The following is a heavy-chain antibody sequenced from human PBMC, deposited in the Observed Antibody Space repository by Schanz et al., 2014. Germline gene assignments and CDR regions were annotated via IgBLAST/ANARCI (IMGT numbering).Heavy chain of an antibody. CDR1: GFTLNNAW. J-gene: IGHJ4*02. CDR3: TADLWSGAVWGVW. D-gene: IGHD3-10*01. V-gene: IGHV3-15*01. CDR2: IKSKTDGGTR. Sequence: EVQLVESGGGLVQPGGSLRLSCAASGFTLNNAWMNWVRQAPGKGLQWVARIKSKTDGGTRDYAAPVKGRFTISTDDSKNTVYLQMNSLQTEDRPVYSCTADLWSGAVWGVWWGQGTLVTVSS.